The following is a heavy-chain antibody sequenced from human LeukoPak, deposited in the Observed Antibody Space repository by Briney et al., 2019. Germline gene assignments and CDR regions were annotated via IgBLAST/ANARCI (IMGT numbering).Heavy chain of an antibody. Sequence: GGSLRLSCAASGFTFSSYSMNWVRQAPGKGLEWVSYISSSSSTIYYADSVKGRFTISRDNAKNSLYLQMNSLRDEDTAMYYCATDGLTGRTDGTLESWGQGTLVTVSS. CDR2: ISSSSSTI. D-gene: IGHD1-20*01. J-gene: IGHJ4*02. V-gene: IGHV3-48*02. CDR3: ATDGLTGRTDGTLES. CDR1: GFTFSSYS.